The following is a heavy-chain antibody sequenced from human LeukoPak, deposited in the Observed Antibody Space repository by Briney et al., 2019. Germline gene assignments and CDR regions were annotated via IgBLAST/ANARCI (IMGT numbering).Heavy chain of an antibody. CDR3: ASSPPMTRTFDI. V-gene: IGHV4-39*07. Sequence: SETLSLTCTVSGGSISSSNYYWSWIRQPPGKELEWIGEINHSGSTNYNPSLKSRVTISVDTSKNQFSLKLSSVTAADTAVYYCASSPPMTRTFDIWGRGTMVTVSS. CDR2: INHSGST. D-gene: IGHD3-22*01. J-gene: IGHJ3*02. CDR1: GGSISSSNYY.